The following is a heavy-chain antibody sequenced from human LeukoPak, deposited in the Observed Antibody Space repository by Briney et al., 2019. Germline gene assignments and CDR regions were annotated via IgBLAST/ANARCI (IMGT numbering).Heavy chain of an antibody. CDR1: GFTFSSYA. D-gene: IGHD5-12*01. V-gene: IGHV3-23*01. J-gene: IGHJ6*02. CDR3: AKSVGSYYYYGMDV. Sequence: PGGSLRLSCAASGFTFSSYAMSWVRQAPGKGLEGVSAISGSGGSTYYADSVKGRFTISRDNSKNTLYLQMNSLRAEDTAVYYCAKSVGSYYYYGMDVWGQGTTVTVSS. CDR2: ISGSGGST.